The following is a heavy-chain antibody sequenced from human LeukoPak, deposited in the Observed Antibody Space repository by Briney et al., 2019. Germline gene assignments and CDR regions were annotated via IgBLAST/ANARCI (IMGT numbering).Heavy chain of an antibody. D-gene: IGHD2/OR15-2a*01. V-gene: IGHV3-7*01. CDR2: IKHDAREK. CDR1: GFTFSSYC. Sequence: PGGSLRLSCTASGFTFSSYCITWVRQAPGKGLEWVANIKHDAREKYYVDSVKGRFTISRDNAKNSLYLQMNSLRAEDTALYYCARSAFPADYWGQGTLVTVSS. CDR3: ARSAFPADY. J-gene: IGHJ4*02.